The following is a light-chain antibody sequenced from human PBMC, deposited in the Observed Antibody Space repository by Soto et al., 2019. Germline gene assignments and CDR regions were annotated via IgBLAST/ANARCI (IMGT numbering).Light chain of an antibody. J-gene: IGKJ1*01. Sequence: DIVMTQSPDSLAVSLGERATINCKSSQSVLYSSNNKNYLGWYQQKPGQAPKLLIYWASTRESGVPDRFSGSGSETDFTHTISSLQAEDVAVYYCQQYYSIPPTFGQGTKVEI. CDR1: QSVLYSSNNKNY. V-gene: IGKV4-1*01. CDR2: WAS. CDR3: QQYYSIPPT.